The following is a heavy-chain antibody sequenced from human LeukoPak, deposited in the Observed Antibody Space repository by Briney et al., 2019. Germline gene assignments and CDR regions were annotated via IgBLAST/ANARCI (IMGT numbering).Heavy chain of an antibody. Sequence: SETLSLTCAVYGGSFSGYYWSWIRQPPGKGLEWIGEINHSGSTNYNPSLKSRVTISVDTSKNQFSLRLSSVTAADTAVYYCATITIGIAAPPSLDYWGQGTLVTVSS. D-gene: IGHD6-13*01. J-gene: IGHJ4*02. V-gene: IGHV4-34*01. CDR2: INHSGST. CDR3: ATITIGIAAPPSLDY. CDR1: GGSFSGYY.